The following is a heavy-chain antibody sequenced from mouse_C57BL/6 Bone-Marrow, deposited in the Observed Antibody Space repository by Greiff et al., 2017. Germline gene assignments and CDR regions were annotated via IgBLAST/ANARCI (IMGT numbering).Heavy chain of an antibody. CDR3: ARRDYGNYYWDFDV. CDR1: GYTFTSYW. Sequence: QVQLQQPGAELVKPGASVKMSCKASGYTFTSYWITWVKQRPGQGLEWIGDIYPGSGSTNYNEKFKSKATLTVDTSSSTAYMQLSSLTSEDAAVYYCARRDYGNYYWDFDVWGTGTTVTVSS. D-gene: IGHD2-1*01. CDR2: IYPGSGST. J-gene: IGHJ1*03. V-gene: IGHV1-55*01.